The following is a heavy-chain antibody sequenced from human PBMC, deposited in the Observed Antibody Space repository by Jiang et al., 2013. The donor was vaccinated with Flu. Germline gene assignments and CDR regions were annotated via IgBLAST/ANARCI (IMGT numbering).Heavy chain of an antibody. Sequence: VQLLESGGGVVQPGGSLRLACAASGFTFRSYGMHWVRQAPGKGLEWVTFIRYDGNEKYYADSVKGRFTISRDNSKNTLYLQMNGLRIEDTSVYYCAKDLRWALNRGDFMD. CDR1: GFTFRSYG. V-gene: IGHV3-30*02. CDR3: AKDLRWALNRGDFMD. D-gene: IGHD5-24*01. J-gene: IGHJ6*03. CDR2: IRYDGNEK.